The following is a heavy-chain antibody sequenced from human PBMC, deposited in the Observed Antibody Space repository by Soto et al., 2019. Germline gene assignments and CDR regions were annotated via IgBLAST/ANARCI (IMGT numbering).Heavy chain of an antibody. J-gene: IGHJ4*02. CDR2: IYYSGST. V-gene: IGHV4-39*01. Sequence: SLTCTVSGRSISSTSYYWGWIRQPPGKGLEWIGSIYYSGSTYYNPSLKSRVTISVDTSKNQFSLKLSPVTAAATAVYFSGGWRAVVGQASMDEWGEGTLVTVCS. CDR1: GRSISSTSYY. CDR3: GGWRAVVGQASMDE. D-gene: IGHD2-2*01.